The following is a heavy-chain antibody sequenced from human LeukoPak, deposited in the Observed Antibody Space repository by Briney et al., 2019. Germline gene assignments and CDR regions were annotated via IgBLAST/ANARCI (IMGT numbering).Heavy chain of an antibody. J-gene: IGHJ4*02. V-gene: IGHV3-74*01. D-gene: IGHD5-18*01. CDR1: GFTFSNHW. CDR3: ARAAMVTGDALDY. Sequence: PGGSLRLSCAASGFTFSNHWMHWVRQTPEKGLVWVSNISPDGSRTDYADSVKGRFTISRDNAENTLYLQMNSLRAEDTAVYYCARAAMVTGDALDYWGQGTLVTVSS. CDR2: ISPDGSRT.